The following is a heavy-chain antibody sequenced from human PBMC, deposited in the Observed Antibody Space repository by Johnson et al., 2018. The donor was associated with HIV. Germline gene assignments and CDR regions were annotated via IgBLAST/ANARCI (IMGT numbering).Heavy chain of an antibody. CDR1: GFTFSSYA. V-gene: IGHV3-30-3*01. J-gene: IGHJ3*02. D-gene: IGHD1-1*01. CDR3: AREELEPDVFDI. Sequence: QVHLVESGGGLIQPGGSLRLSCAASGFTFSSYAMHWVRQAPGKGLEWVALISYDGTNKYYADSVKGRFTISRDNSKNTLYLQMNSLRAEDTAVYYCAREELEPDVFDIWGQGTMVTVSS. CDR2: ISYDGTNK.